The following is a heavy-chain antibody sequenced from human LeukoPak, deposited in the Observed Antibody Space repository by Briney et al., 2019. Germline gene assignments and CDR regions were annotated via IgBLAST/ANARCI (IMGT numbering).Heavy chain of an antibody. V-gene: IGHV3-23*01. D-gene: IGHD3-22*01. CDR3: AKDRDYYDSSGLFDY. CDR1: GFTFSSYA. Sequence: GGSLRLSCAASGFTFSSYAMSWVRQAPGKVLEWVSAISGSGGSTYYADSVRGRFTTSRDNSKNTLYLQMNSLRAEDTAVYYCAKDRDYYDSSGLFDYWGQGTLVTVSS. CDR2: ISGSGGST. J-gene: IGHJ4*02.